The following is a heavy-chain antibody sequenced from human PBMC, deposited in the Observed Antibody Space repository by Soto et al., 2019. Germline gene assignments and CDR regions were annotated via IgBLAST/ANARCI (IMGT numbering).Heavy chain of an antibody. CDR3: ARDVVVVTAIEGPDY. J-gene: IGHJ4*02. CDR2: ISYDGSNK. CDR1: GFTFSSYA. D-gene: IGHD2-21*02. Sequence: QVQLVESGGGVVQPGRSLRLSCAASGFTFSSYAMHWVRQAPGKGLEWVAVISYDGSNKYYADSVKGRFTISRDNSKNTLYLQRNSLRAEDTAVYYCARDVVVVTAIEGPDYWGQGTLVTVSS. V-gene: IGHV3-30-3*01.